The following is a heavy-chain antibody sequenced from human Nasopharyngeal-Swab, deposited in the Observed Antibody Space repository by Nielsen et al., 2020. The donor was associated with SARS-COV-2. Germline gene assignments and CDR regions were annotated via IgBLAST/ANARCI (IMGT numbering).Heavy chain of an antibody. CDR1: GFTFSDYE. CDR3: TRDRVAGSLYGEFDF. V-gene: IGHV3-48*03. D-gene: IGHD6-19*01. CDR2: IARDGSTI. Sequence: GESLKISCAASGFTFSDYEMNWVRQAPGKGLEWVSYIARDGSTIYYADSVKGRFTISRDNAKNSLYLQMNSLRAEDTAVYYCTRDRVAGSLYGEFDFWGQGTLVTVSS. J-gene: IGHJ4*02.